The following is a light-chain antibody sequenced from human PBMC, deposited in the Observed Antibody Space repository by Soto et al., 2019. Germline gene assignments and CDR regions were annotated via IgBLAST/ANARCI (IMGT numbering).Light chain of an antibody. Sequence: DIVLTQSPGTLSLSSGERGNLPWSASQTFRSNVLAWYQRKPGPTPRLPIYGASSRATGIPDRFSGSGSGTDFTLTISRLEPVDFALYYCQQYGSSGTCGQGTKGDIK. CDR3: QQYGSSGT. V-gene: IGKV3-20*01. CDR2: GAS. J-gene: IGKJ1*01. CDR1: QTFRSNV.